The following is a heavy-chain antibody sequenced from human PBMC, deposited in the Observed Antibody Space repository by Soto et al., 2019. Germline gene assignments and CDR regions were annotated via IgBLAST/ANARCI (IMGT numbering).Heavy chain of an antibody. CDR3: AHRRYCSGAGCYFTFDY. Sequence: SGPTLVNPTQTLTLTCTFSGFSLSTSEVGVGWIRQPPGKALEWLALIYWNDDKRYSPSLKSRLTITKDPSNNQVVLTMANMDPVDTATYYCAHRRYCSGAGCYFTFDYWGQGTLVTVSS. V-gene: IGHV2-5*01. CDR1: GFSLSTSEVG. D-gene: IGHD2-15*01. J-gene: IGHJ4*02. CDR2: IYWNDDK.